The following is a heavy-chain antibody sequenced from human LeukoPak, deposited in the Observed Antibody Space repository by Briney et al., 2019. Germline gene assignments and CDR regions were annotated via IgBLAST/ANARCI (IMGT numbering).Heavy chain of an antibody. V-gene: IGHV4-34*01. D-gene: IGHD2-2*01. CDR1: GGSFSGYY. CDR2: INHSGST. J-gene: IGHJ6*02. CDR3: ARDSGDCSSTSCLLYGMDV. Sequence: SETLSLTCAVYGGSFSGYYWSWIRQPPGKGLEWIGEINHSGSTNYNPSLKSRVTISVDTSKNQFSLKLSSVTAADTAVYYCARDSGDCSSTSCLLYGMDVWGQGTTATVSS.